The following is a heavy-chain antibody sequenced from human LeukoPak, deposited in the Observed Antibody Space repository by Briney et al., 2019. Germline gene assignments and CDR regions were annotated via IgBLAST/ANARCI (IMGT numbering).Heavy chain of an antibody. CDR3: AELGITMIGGV. V-gene: IGHV3-11*04. D-gene: IGHD3-10*02. CDR1: GFIFSDYY. J-gene: IGHJ6*04. Sequence: PGGSLRLSCAASGFIFSDYYMSWIRQAPGKGLEWVSYISSGGSSIYYADSVKGRFTISRDNAKNPLYLQMNSLRAEDTAVYYCAELGITMIGGVWGKGTTVTISS. CDR2: ISSGGSSI.